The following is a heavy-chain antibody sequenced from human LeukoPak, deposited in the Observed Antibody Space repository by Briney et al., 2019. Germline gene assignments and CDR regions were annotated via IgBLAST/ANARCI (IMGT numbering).Heavy chain of an antibody. J-gene: IGHJ4*02. Sequence: GGSLRLSCAASGFTFSSSEMNWVRQAPGKGLEWVAYVSSSSHTIYYADSVKGRFTISRDNARNSLYLQMNHLSPEDTAVYYCARDGTGGLNYFDQWGQGTLVTVSS. CDR2: VSSSSHTI. CDR3: ARDGTGGLNYFDQ. CDR1: GFTFSSSE. V-gene: IGHV3-48*03. D-gene: IGHD3/OR15-3a*01.